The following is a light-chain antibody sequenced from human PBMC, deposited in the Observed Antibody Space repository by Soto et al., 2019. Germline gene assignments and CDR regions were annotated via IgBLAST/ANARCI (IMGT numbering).Light chain of an antibody. CDR1: QSVSSK. J-gene: IGKJ4*01. V-gene: IGKV3-15*01. CDR2: GAS. Sequence: VMTQSPATLSLSPGERATLSCRASQSVSSKLVWYQQKPGQAPRLLIYGASTRATSIPARFRGSGSGTEFTLTIDSLQSEDVAVYYCQQYNDLPPAFGGGTKVEIK. CDR3: QQYNDLPPA.